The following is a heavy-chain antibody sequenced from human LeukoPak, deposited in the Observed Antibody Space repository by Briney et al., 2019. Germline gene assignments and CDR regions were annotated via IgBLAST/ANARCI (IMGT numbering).Heavy chain of an antibody. CDR3: AKEILWFGESSFFDY. V-gene: IGHV3-30*18. J-gene: IGHJ4*02. Sequence: GGSLRLSCAASGFTFSSYGMHWVRQAQGQGLEWVAVISYDGSNKYYADSVKGRFTISRDNSKNTLYLQMNSLRAEDTAVYYCAKEILWFGESSFFDYWGQGTLVTVSS. D-gene: IGHD3-10*01. CDR2: ISYDGSNK. CDR1: GFTFSSYG.